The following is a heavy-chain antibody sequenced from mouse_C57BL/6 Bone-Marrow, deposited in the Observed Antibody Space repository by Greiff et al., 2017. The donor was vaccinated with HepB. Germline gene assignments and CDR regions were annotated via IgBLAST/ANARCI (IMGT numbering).Heavy chain of an antibody. CDR1: GYTFTSYW. CDR3: AIDYYGSSFDY. J-gene: IGHJ2*01. Sequence: VQGVESGAELAKPGASVKLSCKASGYTFTSYWMHWVKQRPGQGLEWIGYINPSSGYTKYNQKFKDKATLTADKSSSTAYMQLSSLTYEDSAVYYCAIDYYGSSFDYWGQGTTLTVSS. V-gene: IGHV1-7*01. CDR2: INPSSGYT. D-gene: IGHD1-1*01.